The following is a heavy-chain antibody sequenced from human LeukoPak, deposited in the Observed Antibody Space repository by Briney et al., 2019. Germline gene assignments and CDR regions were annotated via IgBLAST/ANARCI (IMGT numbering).Heavy chain of an antibody. D-gene: IGHD3-9*01. V-gene: IGHV3-23*01. Sequence: GGSLRLSCSASGFTFSSYAMSWVRQAPGKGLEWVSAISGSGGSTYYADSVKGRFTISRDNSKNTLYPQMNSLRAEDTAVYSCAKDPTGYSLYYFDYWGQGTLVTVSS. CDR1: GFTFSSYA. CDR2: ISGSGGST. J-gene: IGHJ4*02. CDR3: AKDPTGYSLYYFDY.